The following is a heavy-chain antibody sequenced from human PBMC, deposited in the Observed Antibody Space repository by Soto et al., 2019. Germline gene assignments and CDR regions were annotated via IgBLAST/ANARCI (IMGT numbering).Heavy chain of an antibody. J-gene: IGHJ6*02. CDR3: AKAADWLHYYYGMDG. V-gene: IGHV3-30*18. Sequence: VGSLRLSCAASGFTFSSYGMHWVRQSPGKGLEWVAVISYDGSNKYYADSVKGRFTISRDNSKNTLYLQMNSLRAEDTAVYYCAKAADWLHYYYGMDGWGQGTTDIVSS. CDR2: ISYDGSNK. CDR1: GFTFSSYG. D-gene: IGHD3-9*01.